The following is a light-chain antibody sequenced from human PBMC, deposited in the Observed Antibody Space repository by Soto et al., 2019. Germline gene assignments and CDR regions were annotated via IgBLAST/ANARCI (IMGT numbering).Light chain of an antibody. CDR3: AAWDDSLNGLV. Sequence: QSVLTQPPSASGTPGQSVTISCSGSSSNIGSNNVNWYQQLPGTAPKLLIYSNNQRPSGVPDRFSGSKSGTSASLAISGLQSEDEADYYCAAWDDSLNGLVFVGGTKLTVL. CDR1: SSNIGSNN. V-gene: IGLV1-44*01. CDR2: SNN. J-gene: IGLJ3*02.